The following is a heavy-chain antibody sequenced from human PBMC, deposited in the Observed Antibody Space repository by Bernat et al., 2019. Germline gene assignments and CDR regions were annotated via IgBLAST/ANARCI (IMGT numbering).Heavy chain of an antibody. V-gene: IGHV3-21*01. J-gene: IGHJ3*02. D-gene: IGHD2-15*01. CDR1: GFTFSSYS. CDR3: AILETAFCSGGSCYAFDI. Sequence: EVQLVESGGGLVKPGGSLRLSCAASGFTFSSYSMNWVRQAPGKGLEWVSSISSSRSYIYYAASVKGRFTISRDNAKNSLYLQMNSLRAEDTAVYYCAILETAFCSGGSCYAFDIWGQGTMVTVSS. CDR2: ISSSRSYI.